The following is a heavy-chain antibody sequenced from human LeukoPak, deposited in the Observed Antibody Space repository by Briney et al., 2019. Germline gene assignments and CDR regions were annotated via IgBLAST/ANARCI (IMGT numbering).Heavy chain of an antibody. D-gene: IGHD3-10*01. CDR1: GFTFSDYY. CDR3: VKDGSGPFPPLVS. Sequence: GGSLRLSCAASGFTFSDYYMSWIRQAPGKGLEWVSCTSSSGSTIYYADSVKGRFTISRDNAKNSLYLQMNSLRTEDTALYYCVKDGSGPFPPLVSWGQGTLVTVSS. J-gene: IGHJ5*02. V-gene: IGHV3-11*01. CDR2: TSSSGSTI.